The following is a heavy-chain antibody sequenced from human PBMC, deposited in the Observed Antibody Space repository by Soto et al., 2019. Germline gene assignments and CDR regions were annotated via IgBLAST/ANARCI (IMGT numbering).Heavy chain of an antibody. CDR1: GYTFTSYG. Sequence: VASVKVSCKASGYTFTSYGISWVRQAPGQGLEWMGWISAYNGNTNYAQKLQGRVTMTTDTSTSTAYMELRSLRSDDTAVYYCARVNYYDSSGYYFRTWGQGTLVTVSS. CDR3: ARVNYYDSSGYYFRT. V-gene: IGHV1-18*01. J-gene: IGHJ4*02. D-gene: IGHD3-22*01. CDR2: ISAYNGNT.